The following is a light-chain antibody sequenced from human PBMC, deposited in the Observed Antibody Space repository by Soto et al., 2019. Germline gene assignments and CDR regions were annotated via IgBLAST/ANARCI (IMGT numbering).Light chain of an antibody. CDR2: AAS. Sequence: DFQLTQSPSFLSASLGNGVPITCRAGQGLSNYLAWYQQKPGKAPKPLIYAASICHIGVRSRFRGSRSGTEFTLTISGLQPEDFASYYCQQLNDHPFGPGTKVDF. CDR3: QQLNDHP. J-gene: IGKJ3*01. V-gene: IGKV1-9*01. CDR1: QGLSNY.